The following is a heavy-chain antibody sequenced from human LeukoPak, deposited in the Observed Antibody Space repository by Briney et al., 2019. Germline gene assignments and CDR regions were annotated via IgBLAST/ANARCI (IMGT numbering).Heavy chain of an antibody. V-gene: IGHV3-49*03. D-gene: IGHD6-19*01. CDR3: TRSSSGWPSMGCYFDY. CDR2: IRSKAYGGTT. Sequence: GGSLRLSCTASGFTFGDYAMSWFRQAPGKGLEWVGFIRSKAYGGTTEYAASVKGRFTISRDDSKSIAYLQMNSLKTEDTAVYYCTRSSSGWPSMGCYFDYWGQGTLVTVSS. J-gene: IGHJ4*02. CDR1: GFTFGDYA.